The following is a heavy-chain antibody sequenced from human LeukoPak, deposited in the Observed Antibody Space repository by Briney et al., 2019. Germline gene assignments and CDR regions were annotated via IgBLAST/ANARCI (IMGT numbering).Heavy chain of an antibody. D-gene: IGHD5-18*01. V-gene: IGHV4-59*08. J-gene: IGHJ4*02. CDR3: ARQSGYSVYFDY. CDR1: GGPISSYY. Sequence: PSETLSLTCTVSGGPISSYYWSWIRQPPGKGLEWIGYIYYSGSTNYNPSLKSRVTISVDTSKNQFSLKLSSVTAADTAVYYCARQSGYSVYFDYWGQGTLVTVSS. CDR2: IYYSGST.